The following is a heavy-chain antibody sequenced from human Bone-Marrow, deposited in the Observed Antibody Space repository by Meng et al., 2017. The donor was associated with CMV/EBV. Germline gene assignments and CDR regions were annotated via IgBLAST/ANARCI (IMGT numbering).Heavy chain of an antibody. CDR2: INPNSGGT. CDR3: ARDERGSSSEFDY. D-gene: IGHD6-6*01. V-gene: IGHV1-2*02. J-gene: IGHJ4*02. Sequence: ASVKVSCKASGYTFTGYYMHWVRQAPGQGLEWMGWINPNSGGTNYAQKFQGRVTMTRDTSISTAYMELSRLRSDDTAVHYCARDERGSSSEFDYWGQGTLVTVSS. CDR1: GYTFTGYY.